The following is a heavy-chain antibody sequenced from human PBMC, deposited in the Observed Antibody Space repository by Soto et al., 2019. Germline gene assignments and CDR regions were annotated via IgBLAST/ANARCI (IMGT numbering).Heavy chain of an antibody. CDR1: GGSFSGYY. Sequence: QVQLQQWGAGLLKPSETLSLTCAVYGGSFSGYYWSWIRQPPGKGLEWIGEINHSGSTNYNPSLKSRVTISVDTSKNQFSLKLSSVTAADTAVYYCARGRGGKKGYYYFDYWGQGTLVTVSS. D-gene: IGHD1-26*01. CDR2: INHSGST. J-gene: IGHJ4*02. V-gene: IGHV4-34*01. CDR3: ARGRGGKKGYYYFDY.